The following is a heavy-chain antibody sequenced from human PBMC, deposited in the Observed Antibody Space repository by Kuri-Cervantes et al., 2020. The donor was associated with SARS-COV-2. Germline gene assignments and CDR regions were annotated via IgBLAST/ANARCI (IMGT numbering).Heavy chain of an antibody. Sequence: ETLSLTCTVSGYSISSGYYWGWIRQPPGKGLEWVGRVRGKANYYATAYAASVKGRFTISRDDLKNMAYLQMNSLRTEDTAVYYCTTLIDYWGQGALVTVSS. V-gene: IGHV3-73*01. CDR3: TTLIDY. CDR1: GYSISSGYY. CDR2: VRGKANYYAT. J-gene: IGHJ4*02.